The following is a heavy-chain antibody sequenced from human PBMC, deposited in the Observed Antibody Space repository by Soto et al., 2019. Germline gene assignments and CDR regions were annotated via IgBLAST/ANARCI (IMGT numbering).Heavy chain of an antibody. CDR3: ARASTGAALAGDWSDP. CDR2: IIPIFGTA. Sequence: QVQLVQSGAEVKKPGSSVKVSCKASGGTFSSYAISWVRQAPGQGLEWMGGIIPIFGTANYAQKFQGRVTITADKATSTAYMALSSLRSEDTAVYYCARASTGAALAGDWSDPWGQGTLVTVSS. V-gene: IGHV1-69*06. CDR1: GGTFSSYA. D-gene: IGHD6-19*01. J-gene: IGHJ5*02.